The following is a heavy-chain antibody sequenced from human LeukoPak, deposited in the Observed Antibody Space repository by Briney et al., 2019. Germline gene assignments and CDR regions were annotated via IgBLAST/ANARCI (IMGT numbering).Heavy chain of an antibody. J-gene: IGHJ6*03. CDR2: IYYSGST. V-gene: IGHV4-39*01. D-gene: IGHD5-12*01. CDR3: ARRASGYDYYYYYYMDV. Sequence: PSETLSLTCTVSGGSISNSSSYWGWIRQPPGKGLEWIGSIYYSGSTYYNPSLKSRVTISVDTSKNQFSLKLSSVTAADTAVYYCARRASGYDYYYYYYMDVWGKGTTVTVSS. CDR1: GGSISNSSSY.